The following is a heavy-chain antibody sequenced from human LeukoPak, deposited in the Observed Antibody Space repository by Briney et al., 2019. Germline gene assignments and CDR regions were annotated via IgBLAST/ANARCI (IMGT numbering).Heavy chain of an antibody. CDR2: INHSGST. V-gene: IGHV4-34*01. J-gene: IGHJ4*02. Sequence: SETLSLTCAVYGGSFSGYYWSWIRQPPGKGLEWIGEINHSGSTNYNPSLRSRVTISVDTSKNQFSLKLSSVTAADTAVYYCARSPAGQWLDYWGQGTLVTVSS. CDR3: ARSPAGQWLDY. CDR1: GGSFSGYY. D-gene: IGHD6-19*01.